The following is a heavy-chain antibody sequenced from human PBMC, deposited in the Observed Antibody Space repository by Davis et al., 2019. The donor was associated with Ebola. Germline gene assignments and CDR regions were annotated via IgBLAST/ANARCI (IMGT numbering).Heavy chain of an antibody. J-gene: IGHJ6*02. CDR3: ARGPRGYCSSTSCYTYYYGMDV. V-gene: IGHV4-4*02. D-gene: IGHD2-2*01. CDR2: IYHSGST. Sequence: GSLRLSCAASGFTFSNAWMSWVRQPPGKGLEWIGEIYHSGSTNYNPSLKSRVTISVDKSKNQFSLKLSSVTAADTAVYYCARGPRGYCSSTSCYTYYYGMDVWGQGTTVTVSS. CDR1: GFTFSNAW.